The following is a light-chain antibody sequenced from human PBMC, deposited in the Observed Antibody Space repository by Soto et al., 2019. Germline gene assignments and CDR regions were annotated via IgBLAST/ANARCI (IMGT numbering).Light chain of an antibody. Sequence: QSVLTQPPSASGTPGQRVAFSCSGSSSNIGANTVNWYQQLPGAAPKLLIYSHSQRPSGVPDRFSGSKSGTSASLAISGLQSDDEADYYCAAWDDSMNGDVFGTGTKGTVL. V-gene: IGLV1-44*01. CDR3: AAWDDSMNGDV. CDR1: SSNIGANT. J-gene: IGLJ1*01. CDR2: SHS.